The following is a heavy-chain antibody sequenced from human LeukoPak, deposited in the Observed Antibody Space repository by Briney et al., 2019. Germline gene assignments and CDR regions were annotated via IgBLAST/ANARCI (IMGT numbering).Heavy chain of an antibody. D-gene: IGHD4-17*01. J-gene: IGHJ4*02. V-gene: IGHV1-24*01. CDR1: GYTLTELS. CDR3: ATVSKTVTTTWLYYFDY. CDR2: FDPEDGET. Sequence: ASVKVSCKVSGYTLTELSMHWVRQAPGKGLEWMGGFDPEDGETIYAQKFQGRVTMTEDTSTDTAYMELSSLRSEDTAVYYCATVSKTVTTTWLYYFDYWGQGTLVTVSS.